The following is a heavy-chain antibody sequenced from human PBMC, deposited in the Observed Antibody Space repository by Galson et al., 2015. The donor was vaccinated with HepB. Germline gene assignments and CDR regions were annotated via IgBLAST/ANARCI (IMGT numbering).Heavy chain of an antibody. J-gene: IGHJ6*02. Sequence: ASGFTFSSYSMNWVRQAPGKGLEWVSYISSSSSTIYYADSVKGRFTISRDNAKNSLYLQMNSLRAEDTAVYYCARDQVSEYQLLYLYYYYGMDVWGQGTTVTVSS. CDR3: ARDQVSEYQLLYLYYYYGMDV. CDR1: GFTFSSYS. CDR2: ISSSSSTI. D-gene: IGHD2-2*02. V-gene: IGHV3-48*01.